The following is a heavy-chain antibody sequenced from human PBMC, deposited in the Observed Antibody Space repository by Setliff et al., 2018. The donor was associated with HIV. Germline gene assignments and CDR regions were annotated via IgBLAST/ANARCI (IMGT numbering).Heavy chain of an antibody. J-gene: IGHJ4*02. CDR1: GGSIKSSSDY. V-gene: IGHV4-39*02. D-gene: IGHD1-20*01. Sequence: KASETLSLTCTVSGGSIKSSSDYWGWIRQPPGKGLEWIGTIYYSVSGSTIYYADSVKGRFTISRDNAKNSLYLQMNSLRAEDTAVYYCAREGITGTDYFDYWGQGTLVTVSS. CDR3: AREGITGTDYFDY. CDR2: IYYSVSGST.